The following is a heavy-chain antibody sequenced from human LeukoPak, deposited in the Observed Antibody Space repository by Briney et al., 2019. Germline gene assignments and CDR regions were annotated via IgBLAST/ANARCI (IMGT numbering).Heavy chain of an antibody. D-gene: IGHD4-17*01. V-gene: IGHV4-4*07. CDR3: ARAGMTTVTDFDY. CDR2: IYTSGSS. CDR1: GGSISSYY. J-gene: IGHJ4*02. Sequence: SETLSLTCTVSGGSISSYYWRWIRQPAGKGLEWIGRIYTSGSSNYNPSLKSRVTMSVDTSKNQFSLKPSSVTAADTAVYYCARAGMTTVTDFDYWGQGTLVTVSS.